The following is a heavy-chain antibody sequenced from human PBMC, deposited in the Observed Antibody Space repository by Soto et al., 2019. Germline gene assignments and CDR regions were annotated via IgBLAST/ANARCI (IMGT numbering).Heavy chain of an antibody. CDR2: IYYSGST. J-gene: IGHJ4*02. CDR1: GGSISSSSYY. V-gene: IGHV4-39*01. CDR3: ATRTAMYQLLLYPEYYFDY. D-gene: IGHD2-2*01. Sequence: PSETLSLTCTVSGGSISSSSYYWGWIRQPPGKGLEWIGSIYYSGSTYYNPSLKSRVTISVDTSKNQFSLKLSSVTAADTAVYYCATRTAMYQLLLYPEYYFDYWGQGTLVTVSS.